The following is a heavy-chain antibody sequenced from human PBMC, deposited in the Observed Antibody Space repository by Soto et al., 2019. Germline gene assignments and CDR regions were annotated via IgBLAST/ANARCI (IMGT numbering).Heavy chain of an antibody. V-gene: IGHV4-30-4*01. Sequence: PSETLSLTCTVSGGSINSGDYYWSWIRQPPGKGLEWIGYIYYSGSTYYNPSLKSRVTISVDTSKNQFSLKLNSVTAADTAVYYCARTMVVTQNWFDPWGQGTLVPVSS. CDR3: ARTMVVTQNWFDP. J-gene: IGHJ5*02. CDR2: IYYSGST. CDR1: GGSINSGDYY. D-gene: IGHD2-21*02.